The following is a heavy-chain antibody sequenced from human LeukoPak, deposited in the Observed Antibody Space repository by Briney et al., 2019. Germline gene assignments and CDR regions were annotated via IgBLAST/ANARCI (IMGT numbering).Heavy chain of an antibody. J-gene: IGHJ4*02. CDR3: ARGKAYDLWSGYYFFDY. V-gene: IGHV4-34*01. CDR1: GGSFSGYY. D-gene: IGHD3-3*01. Sequence: PSETLSLTCAVYGGSFSGYYWSWIRQPPGKGLEWIGEINHSGSTNYNPSLKSRVTISVDTSKNQFSLKLSSVTAADTAVYYCARGKAYDLWSGYYFFDYWGQGTLVTVSS. CDR2: INHSGST.